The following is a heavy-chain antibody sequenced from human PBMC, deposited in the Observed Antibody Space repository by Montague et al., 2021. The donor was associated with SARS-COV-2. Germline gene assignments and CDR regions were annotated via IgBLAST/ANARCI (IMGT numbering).Heavy chain of an antibody. Sequence: CAISGDSVSSLSVAWNWIRQSPSTGLEWLGRTYHRSKWDSDYAESVKRRLVITPDTSKNQVSLQLNSVIPEDTAVYFCASSGITLTGLDAFDIWGQGTMVPVSS. CDR3: ASSGITLTGLDAFDI. J-gene: IGHJ3*02. CDR2: TYHRSKWDS. V-gene: IGHV6-1*01. CDR1: GDSVSSLSVA. D-gene: IGHD3-9*01.